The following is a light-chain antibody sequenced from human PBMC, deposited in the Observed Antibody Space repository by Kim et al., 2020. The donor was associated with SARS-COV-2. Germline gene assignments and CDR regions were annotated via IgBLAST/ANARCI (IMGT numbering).Light chain of an antibody. V-gene: IGLV1-40*01. CDR2: GNS. Sequence: QSVLTQPPSVSGAPGQRVTISCTRSSSNIGAGYDVHWYQQLPGTAPKLLIYGNSNRPSGVPDRFSGSKSGTSASLAITGLQAEDEADYYCQSYDSSLSGSVFGGGTKLTV. CDR3: QSYDSSLSGSV. CDR1: SSNIGAGYD. J-gene: IGLJ3*02.